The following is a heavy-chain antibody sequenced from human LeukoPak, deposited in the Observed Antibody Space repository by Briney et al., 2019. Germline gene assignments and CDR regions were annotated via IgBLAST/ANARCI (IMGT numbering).Heavy chain of an antibody. CDR3: ARTQYPKDGRSVVYDFWSGYSNWFDP. CDR2: IYYSGST. J-gene: IGHJ5*02. CDR1: GGSISSSSYY. V-gene: IGHV4-39*01. D-gene: IGHD3-3*01. Sequence: PSETLSLTCTVSGGSISSSSYYWGWIRQPPGTGLEWIGSIYYSGSTYYNPSLKSRVTISVDTSKNQFSLKLSSVTAADTAVYYCARTQYPKDGRSVVYDFWSGYSNWFDPWGQGTLVTVSS.